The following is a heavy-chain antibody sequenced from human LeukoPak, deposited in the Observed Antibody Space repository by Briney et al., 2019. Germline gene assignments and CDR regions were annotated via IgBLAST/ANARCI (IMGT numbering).Heavy chain of an antibody. CDR3: AKKGVDIVATDDAFDI. V-gene: IGHV3-48*03. D-gene: IGHD5-12*01. CDR1: GFTFSSYE. CDR2: ISSSGSTI. J-gene: IGHJ3*02. Sequence: QPGGSLRLSCAASGFTFSSYEMNWVRQAPGKGLEWVSYISSSGSTIYYADSVKGRFTISRDNAKNSLYLQMNSLRAEDTAVYYCAKKGVDIVATDDAFDIWGQGTMVTVSS.